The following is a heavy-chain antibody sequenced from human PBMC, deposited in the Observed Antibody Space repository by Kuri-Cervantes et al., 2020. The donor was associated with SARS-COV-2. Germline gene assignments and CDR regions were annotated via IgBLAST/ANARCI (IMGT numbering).Heavy chain of an antibody. V-gene: IGHV3-53*05. D-gene: IGHD1-26*01. Sequence: GESLKISCAASGFTVSSNYMSWVRQAPGKGLEWVSVIYSGGSTYYADSVKGRFTISRDNSKNTLYLQMNSLRAEDTAVYYCAKEAIVGAYYFDYWGQGTPVTVSS. J-gene: IGHJ4*02. CDR2: IYSGGST. CDR1: GFTVSSNY. CDR3: AKEAIVGAYYFDY.